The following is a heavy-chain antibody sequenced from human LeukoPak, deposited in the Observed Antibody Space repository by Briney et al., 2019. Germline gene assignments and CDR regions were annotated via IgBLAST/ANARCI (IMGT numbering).Heavy chain of an antibody. CDR1: GFTLSSYS. CDR2: ISSSSSYI. CDR3: ARAAGITVTRAWFDP. J-gene: IGHJ5*02. V-gene: IGHV3-21*01. Sequence: PGGSLRLSCAASGFTLSSYSMNWVRLAPGKGLEWVSSISSSSSYIYYADSLEGRFTISRDNAKNSLYLQMNNLRAEDTAVYYCARAAGITVTRAWFDPWGQGTLVTVSS. D-gene: IGHD4-17*01.